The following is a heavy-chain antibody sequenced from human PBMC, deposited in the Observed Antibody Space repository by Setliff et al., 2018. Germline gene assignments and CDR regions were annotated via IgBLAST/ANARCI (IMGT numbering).Heavy chain of an antibody. CDR2: IYHSGSA. J-gene: IGHJ4*02. Sequence: PSETLSLTCTVSGDSISSGDYFWSWIRQPPGKGLEWIAYIYHSGSAYYNPSLKSRVTMSVDTSKNQFSLHLTSVTAADTAVYYCARFLYCTSTSCPVTFDHWGRGTLVTVPQ. D-gene: IGHD2-2*01. CDR1: GDSISSGDYF. V-gene: IGHV4-30-4*08. CDR3: ARFLYCTSTSCPVTFDH.